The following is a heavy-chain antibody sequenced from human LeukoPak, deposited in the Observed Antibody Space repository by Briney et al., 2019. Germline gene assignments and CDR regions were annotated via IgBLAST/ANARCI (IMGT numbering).Heavy chain of an antibody. V-gene: IGHV4-38-2*01. CDR3: ARWASSNRNWFDP. J-gene: IGHJ5*02. D-gene: IGHD6-13*01. Sequence: TSETLSLTCAVSGYSISHGYYWGWVRQPPGKGLEWIGVVYHTGNAYYNPSLKSRVTTSVDTSNNQFSLRVTSVTAADTAVYYCARWASSNRNWFDPWGQGTLVIVSS. CDR2: VYHTGNA. CDR1: GYSISHGYY.